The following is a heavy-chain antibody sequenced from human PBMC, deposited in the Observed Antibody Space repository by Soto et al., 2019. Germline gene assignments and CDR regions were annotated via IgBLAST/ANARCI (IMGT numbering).Heavy chain of an antibody. Sequence: QLQLQESGPGLVKPSETLSLTCTVSGGSISSSSYYWGWIRQPPGKGLEWIGSIYYSGSTYYNPSLKSRVTISVDTSKNQFSLKLSSVTAADTAVYYCARLPYYDSSGFDYWGQGTLVTVSS. CDR3: ARLPYYDSSGFDY. CDR2: IYYSGST. J-gene: IGHJ4*02. V-gene: IGHV4-39*01. CDR1: GGSISSSSYY. D-gene: IGHD3-22*01.